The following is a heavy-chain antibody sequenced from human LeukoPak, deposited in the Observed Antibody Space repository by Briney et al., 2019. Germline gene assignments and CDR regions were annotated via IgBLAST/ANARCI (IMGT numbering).Heavy chain of an antibody. Sequence: PGRSLRLSWAASGFTFDDYAMHWVRQAPGKGLEWVSGISWNSGSIGYADSVKGRFTISRDNAKNSLYLQMNSLRAEDTALYYCAKETDAFDIWGQGTMVTVSS. CDR1: GFTFDDYA. J-gene: IGHJ3*02. CDR3: AKETDAFDI. CDR2: ISWNSGSI. V-gene: IGHV3-9*01.